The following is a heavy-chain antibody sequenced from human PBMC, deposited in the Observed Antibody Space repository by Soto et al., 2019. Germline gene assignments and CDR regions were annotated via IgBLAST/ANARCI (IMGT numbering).Heavy chain of an antibody. CDR1: GFTFSSND. Sequence: EVQLVESGGGLIQPGGSLRLSCAASGFTFSSNDMNWVPQAPGKGLEWVSLIYSGGRTYYADSVKGRFTITRDNSKNTLYLQMSSLGAEDAAVYYCATRPLLPGAPWGQGTMVTVSS. D-gene: IGHD3-22*01. CDR3: ATRPLLPGAP. J-gene: IGHJ3*01. V-gene: IGHV3-53*01. CDR2: IYSGGRT.